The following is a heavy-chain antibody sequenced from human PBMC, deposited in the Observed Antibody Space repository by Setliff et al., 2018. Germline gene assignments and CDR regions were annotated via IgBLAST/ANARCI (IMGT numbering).Heavy chain of an antibody. CDR1: GGSISSGVYY. D-gene: IGHD3-10*01. J-gene: IGHJ4*02. V-gene: IGHV4-39*07. CDR2: IYHGGKT. CDR3: AGFYGSGSYLDY. Sequence: LSLTCTVSGGSISSGVYYWGWIRQPPGKGLEWIGRIYHGGKTYYNTSLESRLTISVDTSKNQFSLKLRSVTAADTAVYYCAGFYGSGSYLDYWGQGTLVTVSS.